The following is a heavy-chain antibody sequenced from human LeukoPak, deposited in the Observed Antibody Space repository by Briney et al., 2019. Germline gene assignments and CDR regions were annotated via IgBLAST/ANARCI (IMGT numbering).Heavy chain of an antibody. J-gene: IGHJ6*02. CDR2: ISVTGSNI. CDR3: ARAPIVLIPPSYYYYYGMDV. D-gene: IGHD2-8*01. V-gene: IGHV3-23*01. Sequence: PGGSLRLSCTVSGFSFSGYAFTWVRQAPGKGLEFVSSISVTGSNIYYADSVKGRFTITRDNSKNTLYLQMNSLRAEDTAVYYCARAPIVLIPPSYYYYYGMDVWGQGTTVTVSS. CDR1: GFSFSGYA.